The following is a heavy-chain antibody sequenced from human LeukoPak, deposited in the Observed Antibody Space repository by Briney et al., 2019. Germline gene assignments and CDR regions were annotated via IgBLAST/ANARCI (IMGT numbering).Heavy chain of an antibody. CDR1: GYTFTSYY. CDR3: ARTMVRGIRDYYMDV. CDR2: INPSGGST. V-gene: IGHV1-46*01. J-gene: IGHJ6*03. D-gene: IGHD3-10*01. Sequence: ASVKVSRKASGYTFTSYYMHWVRQAPGQGLEWMGIINPSGGSTSYAQKFQGRVTMTRDMSTSTVYMELSSLRSEDTAVYYRARTMVRGIRDYYMDVWGKGTTVTVSS.